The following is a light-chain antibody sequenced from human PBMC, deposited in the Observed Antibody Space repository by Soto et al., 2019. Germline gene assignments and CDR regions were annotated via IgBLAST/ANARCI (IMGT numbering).Light chain of an antibody. V-gene: IGKV3-15*01. CDR2: GAS. J-gene: IGKJ4*01. Sequence: EIVMTQSPATLSVSPGERATLSCRASQSVSSNLAWYQQNPGQAPRLLIYGASTRATGIPARFSGSGSGTEFNLTISSRQSEDFAVYYCQQYNNWPLTFGGGTKVEIK. CDR1: QSVSSN. CDR3: QQYNNWPLT.